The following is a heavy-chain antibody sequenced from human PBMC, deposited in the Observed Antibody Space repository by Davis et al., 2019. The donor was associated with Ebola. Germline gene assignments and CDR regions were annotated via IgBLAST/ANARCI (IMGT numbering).Heavy chain of an antibody. CDR3: AVPRVLRYFDWDSLHLNYYGMDV. CDR2: IKPDGSEK. Sequence: GESLKISCAASGFTFSNYWMSWVRQAPGEGLEWLANIKPDGSEKGYLDSVRGRLTISRDNAKNSLNLQMNSLRAEDTAVYYCAVPRVLRYFDWDSLHLNYYGMDVWGQGTTVTVSS. V-gene: IGHV3-7*03. J-gene: IGHJ6*02. D-gene: IGHD3-9*01. CDR1: GFTFSNYW.